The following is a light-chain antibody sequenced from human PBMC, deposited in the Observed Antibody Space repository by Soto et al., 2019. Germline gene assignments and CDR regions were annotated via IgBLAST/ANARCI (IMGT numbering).Light chain of an antibody. CDR1: QSISIY. CDR2: AAS. CDR3: QQTNSFPRT. V-gene: IGKV1-39*01. J-gene: IGKJ2*01. Sequence: DIQMTQSPSSLSASVGDRVTITCRASQSISIYLNWYQQKPGKAPKLLINAASSLQSGVPSRFRGSGSGTDFTLTISNLQPDDFATYYCQQTNSFPRTFGQGTRLRMK.